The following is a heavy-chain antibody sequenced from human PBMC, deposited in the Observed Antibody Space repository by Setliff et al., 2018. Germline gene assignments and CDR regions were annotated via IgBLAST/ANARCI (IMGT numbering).Heavy chain of an antibody. CDR2: INRRGST. CDR1: GGSVNSGYDN. D-gene: IGHD3-3*01. J-gene: IGHJ4*02. Sequence: SETLSLTCTVSGGSVNSGYDNWNWLRQPAGKGLEWIGHINRRGSTNFSPSLKSRVTISLDTSKNQFSLKLTSLSAADTAVYYCAALPMEIYPIGPPHYWGQGTLVTVSS. CDR3: AALPMEIYPIGPPHY. V-gene: IGHV4-61*09.